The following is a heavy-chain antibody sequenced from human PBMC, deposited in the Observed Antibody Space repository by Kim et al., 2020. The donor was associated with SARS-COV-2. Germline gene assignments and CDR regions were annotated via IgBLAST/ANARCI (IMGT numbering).Heavy chain of an antibody. V-gene: IGHV4-39*01. Sequence: SETLSLTCTVSGGSISSDTYSWGWIRQPPGKGLEWIGSIYYSGRTYYNPSLKSRVTISVDTSKNQFSLRLSSVTAADTSVYYCARLPKDGIIVSTASNWFAPWGQGTLVTVSS. CDR3: ARLPKDGIIVSTASNWFAP. D-gene: IGHD2-21*01. J-gene: IGHJ5*02. CDR2: IYYSGRT. CDR1: GGSISSDTYS.